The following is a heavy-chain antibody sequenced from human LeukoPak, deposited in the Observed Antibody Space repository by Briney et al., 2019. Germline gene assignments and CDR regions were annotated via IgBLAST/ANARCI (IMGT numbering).Heavy chain of an antibody. CDR3: AREGRGYYLDY. Sequence: TSETLSLTCTVSGGSISSHYWSWIRQPPGKGLEWIGYIYYSGSTNYNPSLKSQVTISVDTSKNQFSLKLSSVTAADTAVYYCAREGRGYYLDYWGQGTLVTVSS. V-gene: IGHV4-59*11. D-gene: IGHD3-22*01. CDR1: GGSISSHY. CDR2: IYYSGST. J-gene: IGHJ4*02.